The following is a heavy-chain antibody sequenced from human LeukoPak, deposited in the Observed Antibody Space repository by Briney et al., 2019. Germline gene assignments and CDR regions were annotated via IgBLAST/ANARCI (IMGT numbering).Heavy chain of an antibody. Sequence: PGRSLRLSCAASGFPFRSYGMHWVRQAPRKGLEWVSFTSYDGANKYYADSVKGRFTISRDNSKNTLYVQMNSLRGDDTGMYFCAKDSSSSNYYYGLDVWGQGTTVTVSS. D-gene: IGHD6-13*01. CDR1: GFPFRSYG. CDR3: AKDSSSSNYYYGLDV. J-gene: IGHJ6*02. V-gene: IGHV3-30*18. CDR2: TSYDGANK.